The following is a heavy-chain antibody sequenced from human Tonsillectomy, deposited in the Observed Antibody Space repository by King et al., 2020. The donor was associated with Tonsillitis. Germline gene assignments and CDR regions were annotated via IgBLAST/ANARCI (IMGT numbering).Heavy chain of an antibody. J-gene: IGHJ5*02. CDR1: GGSVNSGAYY. Sequence: LQLQESGPGLVKPSQTLSLICSVSGGSVNSGAYYWNWIRQPAGKGLEWIGRIYSSGSATYNPSLKSRVTISLDTSKNLVSLNLMSVTAADTAAYYCASAVISSRGWFDPWGKGTLVTVSS. CDR2: IYSSGSA. V-gene: IGHV4-61*02. D-gene: IGHD6-13*01. CDR3: ASAVISSRGWFDP.